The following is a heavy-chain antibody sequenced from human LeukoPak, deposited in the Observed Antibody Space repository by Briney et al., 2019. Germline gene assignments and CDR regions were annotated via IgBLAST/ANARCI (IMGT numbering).Heavy chain of an antibody. D-gene: IGHD2-2*01. V-gene: IGHV1-18*01. Sequence: GASVKVSCKASGYTFTSYGNSWVRQAPGQGLEWMGWISAYNGNTNYAQKLQGRVTMTTDTSTSTAYMELRSLRSDDTAVYYCARDIVVVPAADYGMDVWGQGTTVTVSS. CDR2: ISAYNGNT. CDR1: GYTFTSYG. CDR3: ARDIVVVPAADYGMDV. J-gene: IGHJ6*02.